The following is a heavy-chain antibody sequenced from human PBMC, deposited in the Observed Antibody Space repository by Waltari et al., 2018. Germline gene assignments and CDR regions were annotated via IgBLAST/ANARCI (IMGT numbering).Heavy chain of an antibody. CDR1: GYSITSRNYY. V-gene: IGHV4-39*01. D-gene: IGHD3-3*01. Sequence: QLHLQESGPILVKPSETLSLTCTVSGYSITSRNYYWGWIRQSPEKGLEWIGIIYYSGTDYYNPSLKSRVTISVDSSKNQFSLKVNSVTVADTAVYYCARLLPYDFWSSYSGWFDPWGQGVLVTVSS. CDR3: ARLLPYDFWSSYSGWFDP. J-gene: IGHJ5*02. CDR2: IYYSGTD.